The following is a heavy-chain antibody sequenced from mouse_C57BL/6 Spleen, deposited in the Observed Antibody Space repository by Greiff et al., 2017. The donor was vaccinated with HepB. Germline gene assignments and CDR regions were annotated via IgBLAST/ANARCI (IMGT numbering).Heavy chain of an antibody. Sequence: VQLQQSGAELVRPGASVTLSCKASGYTFTDYEMHWVKQTPVHGLEWIGAIDPETGGTAYNQKFKGKAILTADKSSSTAYMELRSLTSEDSAVYYCTRRLLRAMDYWGQGTSVTVSS. CDR2: IDPETGGT. V-gene: IGHV1-15*01. D-gene: IGHD2-3*01. CDR3: TRRLLRAMDY. CDR1: GYTFTDYE. J-gene: IGHJ4*01.